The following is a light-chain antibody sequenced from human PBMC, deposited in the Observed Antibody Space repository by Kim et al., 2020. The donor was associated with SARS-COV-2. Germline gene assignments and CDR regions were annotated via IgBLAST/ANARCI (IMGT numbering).Light chain of an antibody. V-gene: IGLV1-44*01. CDR2: TND. Sequence: GHPGERVTISCAGTRSDSRSTGSWYKQVPGTAPKLLIHTNDRRPSGVPDRFSGSKSDTSASLAISGLQSEDVADYYCAAWHDSLVVFGGGTQLTVL. J-gene: IGLJ2*01. CDR1: RSDSRST. CDR3: AAWHDSLVV.